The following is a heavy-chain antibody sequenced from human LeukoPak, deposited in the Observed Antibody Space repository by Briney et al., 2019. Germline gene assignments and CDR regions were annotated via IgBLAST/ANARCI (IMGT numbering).Heavy chain of an antibody. V-gene: IGHV3-33*01. D-gene: IGHD2-15*01. CDR1: GFTFSSYG. CDR2: IWYDGSNK. CDR3: ARWVVVAATQYYYGMDV. J-gene: IGHJ6*02. Sequence: GGSLRLSCAASGFTFSSYGMHWVRQAPGKGLEGVAVIWYDGSNKYYADSVKGRFTISRDNSKNTLYLQMNSLRAEDTAVYYCARWVVVAATQYYYGMDVWGQGTTVTVSS.